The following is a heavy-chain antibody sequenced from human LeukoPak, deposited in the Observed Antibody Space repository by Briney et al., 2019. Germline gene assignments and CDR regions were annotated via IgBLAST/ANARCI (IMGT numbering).Heavy chain of an antibody. D-gene: IGHD3-3*01. CDR1: GFSFSNYE. CDR2: ISGSGGST. J-gene: IGHJ4*02. CDR3: AKDIPSGSYDY. Sequence: GGSLRLSCAASGFSFSNYEMNWVRQTPGKGLEWVSAISGSGGSTYYADSVKGRFTISRDNSKNTLYLQMNSLRAEDTAVYYCAKDIPSGSYDYWGQGTLVTVSS. V-gene: IGHV3-23*01.